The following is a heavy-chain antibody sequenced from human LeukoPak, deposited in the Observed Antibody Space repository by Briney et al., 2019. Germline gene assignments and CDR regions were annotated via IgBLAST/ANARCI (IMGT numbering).Heavy chain of an antibody. J-gene: IGHJ4*02. D-gene: IGHD2-2*01. CDR2: ISYDGSNK. CDR3: ARDHRGYCSSTSCPEGY. CDR1: GFTFSSYA. Sequence: GRSLRLSCAASGFTFSSYAMHWVRQAPGKGLERVAVISYDGSNKYYADSVKGRFTISRDNSKNTLYLQMNSLRAEDTAVYYCARDHRGYCSSTSCPEGYWGQGTLVTVSS. V-gene: IGHV3-30-3*01.